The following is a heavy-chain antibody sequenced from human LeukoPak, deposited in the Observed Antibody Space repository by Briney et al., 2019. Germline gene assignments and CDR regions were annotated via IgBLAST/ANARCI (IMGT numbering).Heavy chain of an antibody. V-gene: IGHV1-2*02. J-gene: IGHJ4*02. D-gene: IGHD2-15*01. CDR1: GYTFIVYY. Sequence: VASVKVSCKASGYTFIVYYIHWLRQAPGHGLEWMGWIDPRTGDTHYAQQFRDRFSLTRDTSSSTAYMDLSRLTSDDTAIYFCAKDWEMRYWQGGFDSWGQGTLLTVSS. CDR3: AKDWEMRYWQGGFDS. CDR2: IDPRTGDT.